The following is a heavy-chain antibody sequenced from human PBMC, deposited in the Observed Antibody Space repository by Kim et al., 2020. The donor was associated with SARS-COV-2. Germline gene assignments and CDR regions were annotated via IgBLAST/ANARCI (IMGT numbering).Heavy chain of an antibody. J-gene: IGHJ1*01. V-gene: IGHV3-72*01. CDR1: GFTFSDHS. CDR3: ARVVVRSGWHPFEH. D-gene: IGHD6-19*01. CDR2: SRSKGSSYTT. Sequence: GGSLRLSCAASGFTFSDHSMDWVRQAPGKGLEWVGRSRSKGSSYTTEYAASVKGRFTISRDETKNSLYLQMHSLKTEDTALYYCARVVVRSGWHPFEHWG.